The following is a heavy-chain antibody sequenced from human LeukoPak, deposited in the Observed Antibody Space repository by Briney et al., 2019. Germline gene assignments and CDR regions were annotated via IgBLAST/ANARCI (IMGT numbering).Heavy chain of an antibody. J-gene: IGHJ4*02. CDR1: GFTFSSYG. V-gene: IGHV3-23*01. D-gene: IGHD2-2*01. CDR3: AKCPGPLVPAAISDY. Sequence: GGSLRLSCAASGFTFSSYGMSWVRQAPGKGLEWVSGISGSGGSTYYADSVKGRFTISRDNSKNTLYLQMNSLRAEDTAVYYCAKCPGPLVPAAISDYWGQGTLVTVSS. CDR2: ISGSGGST.